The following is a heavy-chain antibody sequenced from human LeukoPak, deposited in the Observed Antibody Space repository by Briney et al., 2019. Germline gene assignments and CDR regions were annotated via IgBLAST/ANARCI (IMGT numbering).Heavy chain of an antibody. J-gene: IGHJ4*02. CDR1: GFTFSSYE. CDR2: MSSSGRTI. Sequence: PGGSLRLSCVASGFTFSSYEINWVRQAPGKGLEWVSYMSSSGRTIYYADSVQGRFTISRDNAKNSLYLQMNSLRAEDTAVYYCARDPGQRDYGDYTYYFDYWGQGTLVTVSS. V-gene: IGHV3-48*03. D-gene: IGHD4-17*01. CDR3: ARDPGQRDYGDYTYYFDY.